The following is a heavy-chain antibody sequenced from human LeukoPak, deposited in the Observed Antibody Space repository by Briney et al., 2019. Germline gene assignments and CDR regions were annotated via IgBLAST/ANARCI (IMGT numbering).Heavy chain of an antibody. CDR3: ARVGDILTGYLFDY. J-gene: IGHJ4*02. CDR1: GGSISSGDYY. Sequence: SETLSLTCTVSGGSISSGDYYWSWIRQPPGKGLECIGFIYYSGSTYDNPSLKSRVFISVDTSKNQFSLKLSSVTAADTAVYYCARVGDILTGYLFDYWGQGTLVTVSS. V-gene: IGHV4-30-4*08. CDR2: IYYSGST. D-gene: IGHD3-9*01.